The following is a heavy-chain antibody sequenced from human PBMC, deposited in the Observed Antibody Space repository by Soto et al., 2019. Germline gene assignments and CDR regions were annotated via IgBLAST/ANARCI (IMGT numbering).Heavy chain of an antibody. CDR1: GGSFSGYY. CDR3: ARFSRRDDAFEI. V-gene: IGHV4-34*01. J-gene: IGHJ3*02. CDR2: INHSGST. Sequence: LSLTCAVYGGSFSGYYWSWIRQPPGKGLEWNGEINHSGSTNYNPSLKSRVTISVDTSKNQFSLKLSSVTAADTAVYYCARFSRRDDAFEIWGQGTMVTVSS.